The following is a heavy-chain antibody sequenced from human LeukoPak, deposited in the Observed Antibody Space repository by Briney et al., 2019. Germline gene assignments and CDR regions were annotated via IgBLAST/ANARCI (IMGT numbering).Heavy chain of an antibody. D-gene: IGHD6-13*01. V-gene: IGHV4-34*01. CDR3: ARERVSWYRSNAFDI. Sequence: PSETLSLTCAVYGGSFSGYYWSWIRQPPGKGLEWIGEINHSGSTNYNPSLKSRVTISVDTSKNQFSLKLSSVTAADTAVYYGARERVSWYRSNAFDIWGQGTMVTVSP. J-gene: IGHJ3*02. CDR2: INHSGST. CDR1: GGSFSGYY.